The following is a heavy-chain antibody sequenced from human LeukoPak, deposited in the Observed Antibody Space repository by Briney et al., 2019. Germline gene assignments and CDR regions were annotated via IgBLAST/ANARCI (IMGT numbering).Heavy chain of an antibody. J-gene: IGHJ5*02. CDR3: ASLKLRYCSGGSCNSPGRFDA. Sequence: KPSETLSLTCTVSGGSISSVNYHWGWIRQPPGKGLEWIGNMYYRGSTYYTPSLKSRLTISVDTSKSQFSLKLISVTAADPAVYYCASLKLRYCSGGSCNSPGRFDAWGQGTPVTVSS. V-gene: IGHV4-39*01. D-gene: IGHD2-15*01. CDR1: GGSISSVNYH. CDR2: MYYRGST.